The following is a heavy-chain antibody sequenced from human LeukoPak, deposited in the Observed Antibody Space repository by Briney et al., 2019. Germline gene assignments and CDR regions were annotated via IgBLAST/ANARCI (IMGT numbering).Heavy chain of an antibody. D-gene: IGHD6-13*01. CDR3: ARARRSIAAAGTGSGWFDP. CDR2: IYYSGST. V-gene: IGHV4-30-4*01. Sequence: SETLSLTCTVSGGSISSGDYYWSWIRQPPGKGLEWIVYIYYSGSTYYNPSLKSRVTISVDTSKNQFSLKLSSVTAADTAVYYCARARRSIAAAGTGSGWFDPWGQGTLVTVSS. CDR1: GGSISSGDYY. J-gene: IGHJ5*02.